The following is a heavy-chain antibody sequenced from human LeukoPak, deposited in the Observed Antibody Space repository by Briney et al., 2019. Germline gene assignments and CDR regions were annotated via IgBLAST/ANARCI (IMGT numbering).Heavy chain of an antibody. Sequence: SETLSLTCTVSGYSISSGYYWGWIRQPPGKRLEWIGSIYHSGSTYYNPSLKSRVTISVDTSKNQFSLKLSSVTAADTAVYYCARSVAVAGTIDYWGQGTLVTVSS. J-gene: IGHJ4*02. D-gene: IGHD6-19*01. CDR1: GYSISSGYY. V-gene: IGHV4-38-2*02. CDR2: IYHSGST. CDR3: ARSVAVAGTIDY.